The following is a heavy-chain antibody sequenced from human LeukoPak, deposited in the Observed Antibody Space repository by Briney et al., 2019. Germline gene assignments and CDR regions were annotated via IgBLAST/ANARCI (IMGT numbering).Heavy chain of an antibody. D-gene: IGHD3-10*01. V-gene: IGHV3-7*01. CDR2: IKEDGSEK. J-gene: IGHJ4*02. CDR3: ARDSYGSGSYYRIDY. Sequence: QAGGSLRLSCAASGFIFTDYWMYWVRQAPGRGLAWVANIKEDGSEKNYVDSVKGRFTISRDNAKNSLYLQMNSLRAEDTAVYYCARDSYGSGSYYRIDYWGQGTLVTVSS. CDR1: GFIFTDYW.